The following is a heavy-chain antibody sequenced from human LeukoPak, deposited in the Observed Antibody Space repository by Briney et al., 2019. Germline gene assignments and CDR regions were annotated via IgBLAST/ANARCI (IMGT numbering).Heavy chain of an antibody. D-gene: IGHD3-10*01. CDR2: ISSSSSYI. J-gene: IGHJ4*02. CDR1: GFTFSSYS. V-gene: IGHV3-21*01. CDR3: ARDRSPGITMVRGVIKTTGLGY. Sequence: GGSLRLSXAASGFTFSSYSMNWVRQAPGKGLEWVSSISSSSSYIYYADSVKGRFTISRDNAKNSLYLQMNSLRAEDTAVYYCARDRSPGITMVRGVIKTTGLGYWGQGTLVTVSS.